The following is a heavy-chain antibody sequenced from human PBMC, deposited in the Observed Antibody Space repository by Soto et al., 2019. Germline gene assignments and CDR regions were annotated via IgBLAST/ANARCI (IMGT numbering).Heavy chain of an antibody. J-gene: IGHJ5*02. V-gene: IGHV3-48*01. CDR2: ISSSSTI. Sequence: GGSLRLSCAASGFTFSSYSMNWVRQAPGKGLEWVSYISSSSTIYYADSVKGRFTISRDNAKNSLYLQMNSLRAEDTAVYYCARDLYGDYVGWFDPWGQGTLVTVSS. D-gene: IGHD4-17*01. CDR1: GFTFSSYS. CDR3: ARDLYGDYVGWFDP.